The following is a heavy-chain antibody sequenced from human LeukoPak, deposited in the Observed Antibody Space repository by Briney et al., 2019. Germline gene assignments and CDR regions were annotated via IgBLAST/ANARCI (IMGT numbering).Heavy chain of an antibody. CDR1: GFTFSSYG. CDR3: AKDQTEYYYGSGSSFDY. CDR2: ISYDGSNK. D-gene: IGHD3-10*01. V-gene: IGHV3-30*18. Sequence: SLRLSCAVSGFTFSSYGMHWVRQAPGKGLEWVAVISYDGSNKYYADSVKGRFTISRDNSKNTLYLQMNSLRAEDTAVYYCAKDQTEYYYGSGSSFDYWGQGTLVTVSS. J-gene: IGHJ4*02.